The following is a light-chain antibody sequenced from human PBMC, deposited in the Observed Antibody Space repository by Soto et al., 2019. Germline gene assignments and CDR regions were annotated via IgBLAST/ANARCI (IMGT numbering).Light chain of an antibody. Sequence: EIVMTQSPATLSVSPGERATLSCRASQSVSSNLAWYQQKPGQAPRLLIYGASTRATGIPARFSGSGSGTEFTLTNSSLQSEDFAVYYCQQYNNGPPTFGQGTKLEIK. J-gene: IGKJ2*01. CDR1: QSVSSN. CDR3: QQYNNGPPT. CDR2: GAS. V-gene: IGKV3-15*01.